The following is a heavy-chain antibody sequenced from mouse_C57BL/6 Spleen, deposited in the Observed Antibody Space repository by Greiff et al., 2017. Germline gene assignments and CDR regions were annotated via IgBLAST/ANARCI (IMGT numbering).Heavy chain of an antibody. CDR2: IDPSDSST. CDR1: GYTFTSYG. CDR3: AREVTTVVAKGFDY. Sequence: VQLQQPGAELVMPGASVKLSCKASGYTFTSYGMHWVKQRPGQGLEWIGEIDPSDSSTNYNQKFKGRSTWSLDKSSSTAYMHLSNLTSQDSAVYYCAREVTTVVAKGFDYWGQGTTLTVSS. V-gene: IGHV1-69*01. D-gene: IGHD1-1*01. J-gene: IGHJ2*01.